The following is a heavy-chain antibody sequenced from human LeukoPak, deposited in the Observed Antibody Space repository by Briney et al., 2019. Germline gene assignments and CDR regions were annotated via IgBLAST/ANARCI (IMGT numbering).Heavy chain of an antibody. V-gene: IGHV4-59*01. CDR2: IYYSGST. CDR3: ARSNYLGSWSWRYNWFDP. CDR1: GGSISSYY. J-gene: IGHJ5*02. Sequence: SETLSLTCTVSGGSISSYYWSWIRQPPGKGLEWIGYIYYSGSTNYNPSLKSRVTISVDTSKNQFSLKLSSVTAADTAVYYCARSNYLGSWSWRYNWFDPWGQGTLVTVSS. D-gene: IGHD3-10*01.